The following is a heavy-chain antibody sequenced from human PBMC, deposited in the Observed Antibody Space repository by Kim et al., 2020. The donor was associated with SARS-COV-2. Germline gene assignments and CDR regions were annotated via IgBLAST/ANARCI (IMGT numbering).Heavy chain of an antibody. D-gene: IGHD1-1*01. CDR3: ARAHQLAPRGYGMDV. V-gene: IGHV4-59*02. Sequence: SETLSLTCAVSGDSVATDFWTWVRQAPGKGLDWLGYVSYSGGSDYNPNLRGRLTISVDASRTHVSLRLTSLTAADTGVYFSARAHQLAPRGYGMDVWGQGTSVIVSS. J-gene: IGHJ6*02. CDR1: GDSVATDF. CDR2: VSYSGGS.